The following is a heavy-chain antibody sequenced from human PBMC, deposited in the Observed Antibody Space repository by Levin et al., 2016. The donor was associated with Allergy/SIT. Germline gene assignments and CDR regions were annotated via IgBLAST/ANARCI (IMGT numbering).Heavy chain of an antibody. D-gene: IGHD4-23*01. CDR1: GYTFTGYY. CDR3: ARDRGLGGNSGAFDV. V-gene: IGHV1-2*02. J-gene: IGHJ3*01. CDR2: INPNSGGT. Sequence: ASVKVSCKASGYTFTGYYLHWVRQVPGQGLEWMGWINPNSGGTNFAQRFQGRVTMTRDTSISTAYMELSSLRSDDTAVYYCARDRGLGGNSGAFDVWGQGTMVTVSS.